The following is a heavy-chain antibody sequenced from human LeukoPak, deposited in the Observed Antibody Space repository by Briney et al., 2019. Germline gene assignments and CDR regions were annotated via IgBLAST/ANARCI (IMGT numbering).Heavy chain of an antibody. CDR1: GGSISSYY. Sequence: SETLSLTCTVSGGSISSYYWSWIRQPPGKGLEWIGYIYTSGSTNHNPSLKRRVTISVDTSKNQFSLKLSSMTAADTAVYYCARHGRPMDYNWFDPCGQGTLVTVSS. CDR3: ARHGRPMDYNWFDP. CDR2: IYTSGST. D-gene: IGHD3-10*01. V-gene: IGHV4-4*09. J-gene: IGHJ5*02.